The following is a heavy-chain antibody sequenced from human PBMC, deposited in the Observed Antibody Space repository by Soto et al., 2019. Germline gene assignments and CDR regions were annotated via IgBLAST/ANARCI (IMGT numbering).Heavy chain of an antibody. J-gene: IGHJ4*02. CDR2: IYSGETT. CDR3: TRDGRGLGRLSLFEY. CDR1: GFNVNSDY. D-gene: IGHD2-21*02. Sequence: GGSLRLSCAASGFNVNSDYMNWVRQTPGKGLEWVASIYSGETTYYADSVRGRFTISSDKPKNTLYFQLSSLRIEDTAVYYCTRDGRGLGRLSLFEYWGQGVLVTVSS. V-gene: IGHV3-53*01.